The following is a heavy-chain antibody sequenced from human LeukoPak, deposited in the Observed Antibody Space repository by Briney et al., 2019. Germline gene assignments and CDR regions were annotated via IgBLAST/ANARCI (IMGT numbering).Heavy chain of an antibody. CDR3: AKDRDQRTQFYYYYYGMDV. V-gene: IGHV3-23*01. Sequence: GGSLRLSCAASGFTFSNHAMTWVRQAPGKGLEWVSGTSGSGGRTNYADSVKGRFTISRDNSKNTLYLQMNSLRVEDTAVYYCAKDRDQRTQFYYYYYGMDVWGQGTTVTVSS. CDR1: GFTFSNHA. D-gene: IGHD2-2*01. CDR2: TSGSGGRT. J-gene: IGHJ6*02.